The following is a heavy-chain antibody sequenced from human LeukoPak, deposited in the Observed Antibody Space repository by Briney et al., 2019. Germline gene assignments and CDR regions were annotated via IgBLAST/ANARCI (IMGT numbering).Heavy chain of an antibody. V-gene: IGHV1-46*01. CDR2: INPSGGST. J-gene: IGHJ6*02. CDR3: ARDPIPYYDFWSGYYYGMDV. Sequence: ASVKVSCKASGYTFTSYYMHWVRQAPGQGLEWMGIINPSGGSTSYAQKFQGRVTITRDTSTSTVYMELSSLRSEDTAVYYCARDPIPYYDFWSGYYYGMDVWGQGTTVTVSS. D-gene: IGHD3-3*01. CDR1: GYTFTSYY.